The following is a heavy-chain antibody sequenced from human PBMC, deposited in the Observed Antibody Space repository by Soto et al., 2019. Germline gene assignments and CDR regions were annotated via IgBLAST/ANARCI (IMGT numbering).Heavy chain of an antibody. CDR2: ITGSSGGA. CDR1: GFTFSTYD. CDR3: AKDRQGSGPDFDL. D-gene: IGHD3-10*01. Sequence: EVLLLESGGGLVQPGGSLRLSCAASGFTFSTYDMNWVRPTPGKGLEWVSLITGSSGGAFYADSVKGRFTVSRDNSKNTLFLQMNSLRAEDTAVYYCAKDRQGSGPDFDLWGRGTLVTVSS. J-gene: IGHJ2*01. V-gene: IGHV3-23*01.